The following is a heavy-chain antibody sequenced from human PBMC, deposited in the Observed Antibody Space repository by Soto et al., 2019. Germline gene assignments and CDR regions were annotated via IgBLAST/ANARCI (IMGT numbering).Heavy chain of an antibody. CDR1: GFTFSNYG. J-gene: IGHJ4*02. V-gene: IGHV3-33*01. CDR3: ARGLHYLFDY. Sequence: PGGSLRLSCAASGFTFSNYGMHWVRQAPGKGLEWVAVIWYDGNNKYYADSVKGRFTISRDNSNNTLYAQMTSLRAEDTAVYYCARGLHYLFDYWGQGTLVTVSS. D-gene: IGHD3-10*01. CDR2: IWYDGNNK.